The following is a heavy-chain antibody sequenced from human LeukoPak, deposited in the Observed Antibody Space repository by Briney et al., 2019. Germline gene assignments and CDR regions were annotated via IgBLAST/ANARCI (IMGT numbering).Heavy chain of an antibody. CDR3: STVGHRGYSYGFSDY. J-gene: IGHJ4*02. CDR1: GFTFSNAW. Sequence: TGGSLRLSCAASGFTFSNAWMSWVRQAPGKGLEWVGRIKSKTDGGTTDYAAPVKGRFTISRDDSKNTLYLQMNSLQTEDTAVYYCSTVGHRGYSYGFSDYWGQGTLVTVSS. V-gene: IGHV3-15*01. CDR2: IKSKTDGGTT. D-gene: IGHD5-18*01.